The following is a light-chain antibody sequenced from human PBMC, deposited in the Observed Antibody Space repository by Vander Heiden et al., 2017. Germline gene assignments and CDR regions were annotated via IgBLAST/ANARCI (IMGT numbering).Light chain of an antibody. V-gene: IGLV1-44*01. Sequence: QSVLTQPPSASGTPGQRVTISCSGRSSNIGTNTVNWYQQLPGTAPRLLIYSNNQRPSGVPDRFSGSKSDTSASLAISGLQSDDEADYYCSAWDDNLHGVVFGGGTRLTVL. J-gene: IGLJ7*01. CDR1: SSNIGTNT. CDR3: SAWDDNLHGVV. CDR2: SNN.